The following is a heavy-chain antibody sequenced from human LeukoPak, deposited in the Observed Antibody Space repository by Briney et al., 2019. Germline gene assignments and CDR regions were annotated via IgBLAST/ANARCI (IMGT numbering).Heavy chain of an antibody. D-gene: IGHD2-15*01. CDR2: IKNDGSDK. CDR1: GFSFSSSW. Sequence: GRSLRLSCAASGFSFSSSWMTWVRQAPGKGLEWVATIKNDGSDKYYVDSVKGRFTLSRDNAKSSLYLQMNSLRVEDTAVYYCADLGYTDGGQGTLVTVSS. CDR3: ADLGYTD. J-gene: IGHJ4*02. V-gene: IGHV3-7*01.